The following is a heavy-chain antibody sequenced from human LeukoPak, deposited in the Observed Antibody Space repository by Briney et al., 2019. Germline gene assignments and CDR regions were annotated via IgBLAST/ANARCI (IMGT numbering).Heavy chain of an antibody. CDR1: GYSISSGYY. V-gene: IGHV4-38-2*02. Sequence: SETLSLTCTVSGYSISSGYYWGWIRQPPGKGLEWIGSIYHSGSTYYNPSLKSRVTISVDTSKNQFSLKLSSVTAADTAVYYCARVSEIEGAFDIWGQGTMVTVSS. D-gene: IGHD1-26*01. CDR3: ARVSEIEGAFDI. J-gene: IGHJ3*02. CDR2: IYHSGST.